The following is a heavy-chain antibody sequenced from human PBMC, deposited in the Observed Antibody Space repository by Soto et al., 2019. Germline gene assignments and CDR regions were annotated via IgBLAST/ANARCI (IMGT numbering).Heavy chain of an antibody. J-gene: IGHJ6*02. CDR1: GFTFSSYG. CDR3: AKVVRDSSGFKDYYYGMDV. D-gene: IGHD6-19*01. Sequence: QPGGSLRLSCAASGFTFSSYGMHWVRQAPGKGLEWVAVISYDGSNKYYADSVKGRFTISRDNSKNTLYLQMNSLRAEDTAVYYCAKVVRDSSGFKDYYYGMDVWGQGTTVTVSS. V-gene: IGHV3-30*18. CDR2: ISYDGSNK.